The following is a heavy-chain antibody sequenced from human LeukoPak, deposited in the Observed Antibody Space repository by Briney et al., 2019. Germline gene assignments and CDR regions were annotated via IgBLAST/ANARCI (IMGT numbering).Heavy chain of an antibody. V-gene: IGHV3-20*04. J-gene: IGHJ5*02. CDR3: AGDTHSSSWYDH. D-gene: IGHD6-19*01. Sequence: GGSLRLSCAASGFTFDDYGMSWVRQAPGKGLEWVSGINWNGGSTGYADSVKGRFTISRDNAKNSLYLQMNSLRAEDTALYYCAGDTHSSSWYDHWGQGTLVTVSS. CDR1: GFTFDDYG. CDR2: INWNGGST.